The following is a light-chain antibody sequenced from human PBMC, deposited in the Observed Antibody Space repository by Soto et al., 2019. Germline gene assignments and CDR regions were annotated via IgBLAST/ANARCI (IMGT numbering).Light chain of an antibody. CDR3: QQYNNWPPWT. CDR2: GAS. V-gene: IGKV3-15*01. Sequence: EIVMTQSPATLSVSPGERATLSCRASQSVSSNLAWYQQKPGQAPRLLIYGASTRATGIPARFSGSGSGTDFTLTISSLQSEDCAVYYCQQYNNWPPWTFGQGTKLEIK. J-gene: IGKJ2*02. CDR1: QSVSSN.